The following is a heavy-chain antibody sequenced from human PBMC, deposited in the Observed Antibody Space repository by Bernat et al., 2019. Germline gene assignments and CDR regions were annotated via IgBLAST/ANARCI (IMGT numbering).Heavy chain of an antibody. Sequence: QVQLVEPGGGVVHPRRSLRPPCAASGFPFSSFGMPWVRQAPGKGLEWGAVISYDGSNKFYADSVKGRFTISRDNSKNTLYLQMNSLRAEDTAVYYCAKEESYYYGMDVWGQGTTVTVSS. J-gene: IGHJ6*02. CDR3: AKEESYYYGMDV. V-gene: IGHV3-30*18. CDR1: GFPFSSFG. CDR2: ISYDGSNK.